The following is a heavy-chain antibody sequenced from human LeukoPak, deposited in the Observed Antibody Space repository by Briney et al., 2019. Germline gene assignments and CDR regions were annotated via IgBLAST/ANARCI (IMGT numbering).Heavy chain of an antibody. Sequence: HPGGSLRLSCAASGFTFSSYAMHWVRQAPGKGLEWVAVISYDGSNKYYADSVKGRFTISRDNSKNTLYLQMNSLRAEDTAVYYCARGADIVVVVAATPNDAFDIWGQGTMVTVSS. CDR3: ARGADIVVVVAATPNDAFDI. CDR2: ISYDGSNK. CDR1: GFTFSSYA. V-gene: IGHV3-30*04. D-gene: IGHD2-15*01. J-gene: IGHJ3*02.